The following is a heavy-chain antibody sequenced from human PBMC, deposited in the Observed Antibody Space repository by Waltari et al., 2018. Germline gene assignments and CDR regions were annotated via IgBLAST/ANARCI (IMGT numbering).Heavy chain of an antibody. J-gene: IGHJ4*02. CDR1: GFTFSNAW. D-gene: IGHD2-2*01. CDR3: TTGGAVVVPAAMEGAGDY. V-gene: IGHV3-15*01. Sequence: EVQLVESGGGLVKPGGSLRLSCAASGFTFSNAWMSWVRQAPGKGLEWVGRIKSKTDGGTTDYAAPVKGRFTISRDDSKNTLYLQMNSLKTEDTAVYYCTTGGAVVVPAAMEGAGDYWGQGTLVTVSS. CDR2: IKSKTDGGTT.